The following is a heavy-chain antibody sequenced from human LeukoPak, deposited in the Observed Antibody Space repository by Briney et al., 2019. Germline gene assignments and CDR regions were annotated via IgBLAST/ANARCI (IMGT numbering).Heavy chain of an antibody. V-gene: IGHV4-39*01. CDR3: ARYDQSLMRLVQ. J-gene: IGHJ4*02. CDR1: GGSISSNIY. D-gene: IGHD2-8*01. CDR2: IYYSGNT. Sequence: PSETLSLTCTLSGGSISSNIYWGWIRQPPGKGLEWIGSIYYSGNTYYNSSLKSRVTMSVDTSKNQFSLGLTSVTAADSAVYFCARYDQSLMRLVQWGQGTLVTVSS.